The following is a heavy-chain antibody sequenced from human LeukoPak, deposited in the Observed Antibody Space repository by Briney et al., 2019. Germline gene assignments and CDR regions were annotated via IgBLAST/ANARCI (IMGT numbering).Heavy chain of an antibody. V-gene: IGHV1-69*06. Sequence: SVKVSCKASGGTFSSYAISWVRQAPGQGLEWMGGIIPIFGTANYAQKFQGRVTITADKSTSTAYMELSSLRSEDTAMYYCATHYDILTGRFDYWGQGTLVTVSS. J-gene: IGHJ4*02. D-gene: IGHD3-9*01. CDR2: IIPIFGTA. CDR3: ATHYDILTGRFDY. CDR1: GGTFSSYA.